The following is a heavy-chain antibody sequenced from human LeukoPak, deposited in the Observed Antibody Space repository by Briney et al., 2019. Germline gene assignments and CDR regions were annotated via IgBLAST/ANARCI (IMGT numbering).Heavy chain of an antibody. CDR3: ARDRRLFRGFDY. J-gene: IGHJ4*02. CDR1: SESFSGYF. D-gene: IGHD2-21*01. CDR2: INHSGST. Sequence: SETLSLTCAIYSESFSGYFWSWIRQPPGKGLEWIGEINHSGSTNYNPSLKSRVTISVDTSKNQFSLKLSSVTAADTAVYYCARDRRLFRGFDYWGQGTLVTVSS. V-gene: IGHV4-34*01.